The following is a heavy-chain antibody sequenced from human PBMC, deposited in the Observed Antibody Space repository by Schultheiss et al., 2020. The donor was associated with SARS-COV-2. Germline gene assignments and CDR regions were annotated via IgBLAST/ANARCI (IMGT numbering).Heavy chain of an antibody. J-gene: IGHJ4*02. Sequence: SETLSLTCTVSGGSVSSGSYYWSWIRQPPGKGLEWIGYIYYSGSTNYNPSLKSRVTISVDTSKNQFSLKLSSVTAADTAVYYCARGRKSIAARFDYWGQGTLVTVSS. D-gene: IGHD6-6*01. V-gene: IGHV4-61*01. CDR1: GGSVSSGSYY. CDR3: ARGRKSIAARFDY. CDR2: IYYSGST.